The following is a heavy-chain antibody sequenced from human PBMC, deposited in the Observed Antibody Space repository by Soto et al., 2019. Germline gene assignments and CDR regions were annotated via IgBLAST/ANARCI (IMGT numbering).Heavy chain of an antibody. D-gene: IGHD3-3*01. Sequence: ASVKVSCKASGYTFTGYYMHWVREAPGQGLEWMGWINPNSGGTNYAQKFQGRVTMTRDTSISTAYMELSRLRSDDTAVYYCARGSVGYDFWSGYSAGWVMDVWGQGTTVTVSS. CDR2: INPNSGGT. CDR1: GYTFTGYY. V-gene: IGHV1-2*02. CDR3: ARGSVGYDFWSGYSAGWVMDV. J-gene: IGHJ6*02.